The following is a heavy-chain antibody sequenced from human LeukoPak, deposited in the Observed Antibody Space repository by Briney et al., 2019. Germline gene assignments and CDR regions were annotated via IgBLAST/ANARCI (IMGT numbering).Heavy chain of an antibody. V-gene: IGHV3-9*01. CDR3: ATNGGGDSGYGNFDY. CDR1: GFTFDDYA. Sequence: GRSLRLSCAASGFTFDDYAMHWVRQVPGKGLEWVSGISWNSDTIDLADSVKGRFTISRDNAKNSLYLQMNRLRAEDTALYYCATNGGGDSGYGNFDYWGQGTLVTVSS. J-gene: IGHJ4*02. D-gene: IGHD5-12*01. CDR2: ISWNSDTI.